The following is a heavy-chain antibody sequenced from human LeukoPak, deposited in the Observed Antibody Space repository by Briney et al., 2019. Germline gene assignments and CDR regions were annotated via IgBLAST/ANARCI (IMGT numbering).Heavy chain of an antibody. CDR2: INSDGSST. CDR3: ATGYGDYEIGFDY. CDR1: GFTFSSYW. J-gene: IGHJ4*02. D-gene: IGHD4-17*01. Sequence: PGGSLRLSCAASGFTFSSYWMHWVRQAPGKGLVWVSRINSDGSSTSYADSVNGRFTISRDNAKNTLYLQMNSLRAEDTAVYYCATGYGDYEIGFDYWGQGTLVTVSS. V-gene: IGHV3-74*01.